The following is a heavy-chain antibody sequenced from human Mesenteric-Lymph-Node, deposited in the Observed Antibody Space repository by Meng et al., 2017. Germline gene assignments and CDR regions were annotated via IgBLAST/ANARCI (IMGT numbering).Heavy chain of an antibody. V-gene: IGHV1-69*01. CDR3: ARVWQQPGPWFDP. D-gene: IGHD6-13*01. CDR1: GSTFSSYA. Sequence: HVQVVPVAAAPQKPGSSVKASCKASGSTFSSYAISCVRQAPGQGLEWMGGIIPIFATSNYAQKFQGRVTITADESTSTAYMELSSLRSEDTAVYYCARVWQQPGPWFDPWGQGTLVTVSS. J-gene: IGHJ5*02. CDR2: IIPIFATS.